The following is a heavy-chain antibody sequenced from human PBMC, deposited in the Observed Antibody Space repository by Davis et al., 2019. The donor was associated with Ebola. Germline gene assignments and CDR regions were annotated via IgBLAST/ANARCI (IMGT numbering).Heavy chain of an antibody. V-gene: IGHV3-NL1*01. CDR2: IYSGGST. CDR1: GFTFSSYG. D-gene: IGHD3-22*01. J-gene: IGHJ1*01. CDR3: AKDPYYYDSSGYYGPNPFQH. Sequence: GGSLRLSCAASGFTFSSYGMHWVRQAPGKGLEWVSVIYSGGSTYYADSVKGRFTISRDNSKNTLYLQMNSLRAEDTAVYYCAKDPYYYDSSGYYGPNPFQHWGQGTLVTVSS.